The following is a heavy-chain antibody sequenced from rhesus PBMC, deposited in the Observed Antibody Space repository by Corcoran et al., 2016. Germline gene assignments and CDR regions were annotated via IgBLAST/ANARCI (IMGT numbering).Heavy chain of an antibody. Sequence: EVQLVESGGGLAKPGGSLRLSCAASGFTFSSSWMNWFRQAPGKELEWVSAINSGGGSTYYAYAVKGRFISAREKSKNTLALQMNSLRAEDTAVYYCAKDPDGSSYVLGYFDYWGQGVLVTVSS. CDR1: GFTFSSSW. V-gene: IGHV3S25*01. CDR2: INSGGGST. D-gene: IGHD4-29*01. CDR3: AKDPDGSSYVLGYFDY. J-gene: IGHJ4*01.